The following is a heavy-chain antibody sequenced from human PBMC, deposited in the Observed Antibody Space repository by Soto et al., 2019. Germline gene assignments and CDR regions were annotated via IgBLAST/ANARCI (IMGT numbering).Heavy chain of an antibody. CDR3: ASIRCSGGSCYSIGLHDAFDI. CDR1: GYTLTELS. D-gene: IGHD2-15*01. CDR2: FDPEDGET. V-gene: IGHV1-24*01. J-gene: IGHJ3*02. Sequence: ASVKVSCKVSGYTLTELSMHWVRQAPGKGLEWMGGFDPEDGETIYAQKFQGRVTMTEDTSTNTAYMELSSLRSEDTAVYYCASIRCSGGSCYSIGLHDAFDIWGQGTMVTVSS.